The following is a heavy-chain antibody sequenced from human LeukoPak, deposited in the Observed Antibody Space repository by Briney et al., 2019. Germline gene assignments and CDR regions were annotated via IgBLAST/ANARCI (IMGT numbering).Heavy chain of an antibody. V-gene: IGHV3-21*01. CDR3: ARDEGGYCRSTTCYWGWFDP. Sequence: GGSLRLSCAASGFTFSSYSMNWVRQAPGEGLEWVSSISSSSSYIYYADSVKGRFTISRDNAKNSLYLQMNSLRAEDTAVYYCARDEGGYCRSTTCYWGWFDPWGQGTLVTVSS. J-gene: IGHJ5*02. D-gene: IGHD2-2*01. CDR1: GFTFSSYS. CDR2: ISSSSSYI.